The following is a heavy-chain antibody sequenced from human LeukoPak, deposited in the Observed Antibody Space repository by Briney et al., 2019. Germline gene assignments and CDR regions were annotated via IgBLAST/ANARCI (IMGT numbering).Heavy chain of an antibody. CDR2: ISDSGGST. Sequence: GGSLRLSCAASGFTFSSYAMSWVRQAPGKGLEWVSAISDSGGSTYYADSVKGRFTISRDNSKNTLYLQMNSLRAEDTAVYYCANDLGFSLVSHYFDYWGQGTLVTVSS. V-gene: IGHV3-23*01. CDR1: GFTFSSYA. D-gene: IGHD6-13*01. J-gene: IGHJ4*02. CDR3: ANDLGFSLVSHYFDY.